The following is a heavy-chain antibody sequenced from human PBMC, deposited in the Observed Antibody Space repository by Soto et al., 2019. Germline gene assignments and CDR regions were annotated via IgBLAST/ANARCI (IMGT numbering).Heavy chain of an antibody. CDR3: ARRSTGNAGWGKRYFDL. V-gene: IGHV4-34*01. D-gene: IGHD3-16*01. CDR2: INHSGST. CDR1: GGSFSGYY. J-gene: IGHJ2*01. Sequence: SETLSLTCAVYGGSFSGYYWSWIRQPPGKGLEWIGEINHSGSTNYNPSLKSRVTISVDTSKNQFSLKLSSVTAADTAVYYCARRSTGNAGWGKRYFDLWGRGTLVTVSS.